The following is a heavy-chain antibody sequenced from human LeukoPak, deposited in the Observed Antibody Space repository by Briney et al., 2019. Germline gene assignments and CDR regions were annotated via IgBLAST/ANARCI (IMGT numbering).Heavy chain of an antibody. Sequence: GGSLRLSCAASGFTFSSYSMNWVRQAPGKGLEWVSSISSNSIYVFYADSMKGRFTISRDNAKNPLSLQMNGLRAEDTAVYYCARDQVDRIWYFDYWGQGTLVTVSS. J-gene: IGHJ4*02. CDR2: ISSNSIYV. D-gene: IGHD1-14*01. V-gene: IGHV3-21*01. CDR1: GFTFSSYS. CDR3: ARDQVDRIWYFDY.